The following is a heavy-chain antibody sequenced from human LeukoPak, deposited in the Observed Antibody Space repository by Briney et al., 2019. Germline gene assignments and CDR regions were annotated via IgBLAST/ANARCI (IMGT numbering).Heavy chain of an antibody. V-gene: IGHV4-30-4*08. J-gene: IGHJ6*03. CDR1: GGSINSGDYY. CDR2: IFYSGST. Sequence: SETLSLTCTISGGSINSGDYYWNWIRQPPGKGLEWIGNIFYSGSTYYNPSLKSRVTISLDTSKNQFSLKLSSVTAADTAVYYCASQCSSTNCYTRSRYYYLYMDVWGKGTTVTVSS. CDR3: ASQCSSTNCYTRSRYYYLYMDV. D-gene: IGHD2-2*02.